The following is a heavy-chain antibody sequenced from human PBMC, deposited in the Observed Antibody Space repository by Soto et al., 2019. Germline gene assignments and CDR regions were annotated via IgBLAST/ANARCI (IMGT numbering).Heavy chain of an antibody. CDR3: ARGLTGLDYDFWSGYYLDGWFDP. Sequence: QVQLQQWGAGLLKPSETLSLTCAVYGGSFSGYYWSWIRQPPGKGLEWIGEINHSGSTNYNPSLKSRVTISVDTSKNQFSLKLSSVTAADTAVYYCARGLTGLDYDFWSGYYLDGWFDPWGQGTLVTVSS. V-gene: IGHV4-34*01. D-gene: IGHD3-3*01. CDR2: INHSGST. J-gene: IGHJ5*02. CDR1: GGSFSGYY.